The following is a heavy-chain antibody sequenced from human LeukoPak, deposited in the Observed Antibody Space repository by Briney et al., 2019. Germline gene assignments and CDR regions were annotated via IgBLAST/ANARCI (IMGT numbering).Heavy chain of an antibody. V-gene: IGHV3-11*01. D-gene: IGHD3-22*01. J-gene: IGHJ4*02. CDR1: GFTLSDYY. CDR2: ISSSGSTI. CDR3: AMINYYDSSGAEDY. Sequence: GGSLRLSCAASGFTLSDYYMSWIRQAPGKGLEWVSYISSSGSTIYYADSVEGRFTISRDNAKNSLYLQMNSLRAEDTAVYYCAMINYYDSSGAEDYWGQGTLVTVSS.